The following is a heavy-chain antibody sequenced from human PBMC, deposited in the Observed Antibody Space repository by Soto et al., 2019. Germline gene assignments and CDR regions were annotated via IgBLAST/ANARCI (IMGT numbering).Heavy chain of an antibody. D-gene: IGHD2-21*02. CDR3: ATLPPRIEVVVTPIPT. CDR1: GASISSTYW. CDR2: IYHTGST. V-gene: IGHV4-4*02. J-gene: IGHJ5*02. Sequence: QVQLRESGPGLVKPSGHLSLTCVVSGASISSTYWWSWVRQPPGKGLEWIGEIYHTGSTKYNPSLKSRVTLSIDKSNNEFSLKLNSVTAADTAVYYCATLPPRIEVVVTPIPTWGQGILVTVSS.